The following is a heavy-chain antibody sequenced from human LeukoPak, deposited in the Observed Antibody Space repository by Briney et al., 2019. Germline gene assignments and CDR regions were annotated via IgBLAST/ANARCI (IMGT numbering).Heavy chain of an antibody. D-gene: IGHD2-2*01. CDR2: IDAGNGDT. CDR1: GYTFSDDA. Sequence: ASVMVSCKASGYTFSDDAVDWVRQAPGQRFEWMGWIDAGNGDTRYSQKFQGRVTITRDTSASTAYIELRSLRSEDTAMYYCARGSTSDWPLDHWGQETLVTISS. J-gene: IGHJ4*02. V-gene: IGHV1-3*01. CDR3: ARGSTSDWPLDH.